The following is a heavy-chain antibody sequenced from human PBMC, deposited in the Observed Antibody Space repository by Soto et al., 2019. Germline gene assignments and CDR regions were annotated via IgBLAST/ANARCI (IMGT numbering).Heavy chain of an antibody. V-gene: IGHV3-11*06. CDR1: GFTFSDHY. J-gene: IGHJ4*02. CDR3: VRSGDNYNLLDY. CDR2: SSNSGSFT. D-gene: IGHD1-1*01. Sequence: LRLSFAASGFTFSDHYMSWIRQAPGKGLEWIGYSSNSGSFTRYADSVKGRFSISRDNAKNSLYLQINSLRGDDTAIYYCVRSGDNYNLLDYWGQGTPVTVSS.